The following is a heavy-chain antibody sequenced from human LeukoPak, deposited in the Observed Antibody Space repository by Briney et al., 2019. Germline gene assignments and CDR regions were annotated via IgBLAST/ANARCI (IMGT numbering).Heavy chain of an antibody. D-gene: IGHD6-19*01. J-gene: IGHJ4*02. CDR2: INSDGSST. CDR3: AKASWNQWLAPFDY. V-gene: IGHV3-74*01. CDR1: GFTFSSYW. Sequence: GSLRLSCAASGFTFSSYWMHWVRQAPGKGLVWVSRINSDGSSTSYADSVKGRFTISRDNAKNSLYLQMNSLRAEDTALYYCAKASWNQWLAPFDYWGQGTLVTVSS.